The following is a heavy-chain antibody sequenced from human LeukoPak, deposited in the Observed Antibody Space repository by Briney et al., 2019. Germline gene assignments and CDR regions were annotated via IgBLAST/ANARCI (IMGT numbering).Heavy chain of an antibody. V-gene: IGHV1-69*05. CDR1: GGTFSSYA. CDR2: IIPIFGTA. J-gene: IGHJ4*02. Sequence: SVKVSCKASGGTFSSYAISWVRQAPGQGLEWMGGIIPIFGTANYAQKFQGRVTITTDESTSTAYMELSSLRSEDTAVYYCARVVGARTLTLGYWGQGTLVTVSS. CDR3: ARVVGARTLTLGY. D-gene: IGHD1-26*01.